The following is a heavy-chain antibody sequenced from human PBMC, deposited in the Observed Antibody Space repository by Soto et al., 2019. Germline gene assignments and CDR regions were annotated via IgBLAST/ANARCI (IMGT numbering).Heavy chain of an antibody. CDR1: GYTFTSYD. D-gene: IGHD6-13*01. V-gene: IGHV1-8*01. J-gene: IGHJ6*02. Sequence: ASVKVSCKTSGYTFTSYDINGVRQAPGQGLEWVGWMNTNSDDTRSAQKFRGRLTLTRDKSMRAVYMKLSNLRPDDTAVYYCAREWSAAGHFYGMDVLGQGTTVTVSS. CDR3: AREWSAAGHFYGMDV. CDR2: MNTNSDDT.